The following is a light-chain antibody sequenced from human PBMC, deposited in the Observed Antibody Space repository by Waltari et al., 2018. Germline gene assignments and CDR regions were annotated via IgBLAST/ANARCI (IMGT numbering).Light chain of an antibody. Sequence: DIQMTQSPSTLSASVGARVSIPCRASHSIGIWLAWYQQNPGKAPKLLIYKASNLESGVPSRFSGSGSGTELALTISSLQPEDFATYFCQQYSSYPFTFGPGTKVDVK. CDR3: QQYSSYPFT. CDR1: HSIGIW. CDR2: KAS. V-gene: IGKV1-5*03. J-gene: IGKJ3*01.